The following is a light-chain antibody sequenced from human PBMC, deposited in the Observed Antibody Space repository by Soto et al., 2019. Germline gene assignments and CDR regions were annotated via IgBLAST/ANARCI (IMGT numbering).Light chain of an antibody. Sequence: DIQMTQSPSSLSASAGDRVTITCRASQGVRSSLDWYQQKPGKAPKRLIYEIPSLQSGVPSRFSGSRSGTEFTLTICSLQPEDFPTYYCLQHNSYPFTFGPGTKVDIK. CDR1: QGVRSS. V-gene: IGKV1-17*01. J-gene: IGKJ3*01. CDR3: LQHNSYPFT. CDR2: EIP.